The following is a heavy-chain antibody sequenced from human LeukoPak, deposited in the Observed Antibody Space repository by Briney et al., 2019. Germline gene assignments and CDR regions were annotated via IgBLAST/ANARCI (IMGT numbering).Heavy chain of an antibody. J-gene: IGHJ4*02. CDR3: ARLPAYCSSTSCYYDY. Sequence: GGSLRLSCAASGFTFSSSSMNWVRQAPGKGLEWVSYISSTSTTIYYADSVKGRFTISRDNAKNSLFLQMNSLRAEDTAVYYCARLPAYCSSTSCYYDYWGQGTLVTVSS. CDR2: ISSTSTTI. V-gene: IGHV3-48*04. D-gene: IGHD2-2*01. CDR1: GFTFSSSS.